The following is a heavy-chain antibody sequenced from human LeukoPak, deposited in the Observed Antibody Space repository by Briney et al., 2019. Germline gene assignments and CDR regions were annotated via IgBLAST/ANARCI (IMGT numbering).Heavy chain of an antibody. Sequence: GASVKVSCKASGYTFTSYGISWVRQAPGQGLEWMGGFDPEDGETIYAQKFQGRVTMTEDTSTDTAYMELSSLRSEDTAVYYCATDHAYSRGVLYWGQGTLVTVSS. J-gene: IGHJ4*02. CDR2: FDPEDGET. CDR3: ATDHAYSRGVLY. D-gene: IGHD4-11*01. V-gene: IGHV1-24*01. CDR1: GYTFTSYG.